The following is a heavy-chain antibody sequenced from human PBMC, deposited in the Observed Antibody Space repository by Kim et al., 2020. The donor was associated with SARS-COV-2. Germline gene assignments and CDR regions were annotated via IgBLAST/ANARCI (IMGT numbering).Heavy chain of an antibody. Sequence: GGSLRLSCAASGFTFSSYGMHWVRQAPGKGLEWVAVIWYDGSNKYYADSVKGRFTISRDNSKNTLYLQMNSLRAEDTAVYYCARQWSGYYTALYYYYYGMDLWAKGPRSPSP. J-gene: IGHJ6*02. CDR3: ARQWSGYYTALYYYYYGMDL. CDR2: IWYDGSNK. V-gene: IGHV3-33*01. D-gene: IGHD3-3*01. CDR1: GFTFSSYG.